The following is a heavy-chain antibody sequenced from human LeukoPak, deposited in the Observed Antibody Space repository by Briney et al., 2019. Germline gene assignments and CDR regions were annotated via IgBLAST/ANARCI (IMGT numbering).Heavy chain of an antibody. V-gene: IGHV4-59*01. CDR2: IYYSGST. CDR1: GGSISSYY. CDR3: AREDGERWFDP. D-gene: IGHD4-17*01. J-gene: IGHJ5*02. Sequence: SETLSLTCTVSGGSISSYYWSWIRQPPGEGLEWIGYIYYSGSTNYNPSLKSRVTISVDTSKNQFSLKLSSVTAADTAVYYCAREDGERWFDPWGQGTLVTVSS.